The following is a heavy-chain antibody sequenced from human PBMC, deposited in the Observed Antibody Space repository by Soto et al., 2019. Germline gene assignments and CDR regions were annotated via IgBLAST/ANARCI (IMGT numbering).Heavy chain of an antibody. V-gene: IGHV6-1*01. D-gene: IGHD3-3*01. Sequence: PSQTLSLTCVISGDSVSSNSAAWNWIRQSPSRGLEWLGRTYYRSKWYNDYAVSVKSRITINPDTSKNQFSLQLNSVTPEDTAVYYCARVRDFWSGYGYYYYYYGMDVWGQGTTVTVSS. CDR3: ARVRDFWSGYGYYYYYYGMDV. J-gene: IGHJ6*02. CDR2: TYYRSKWYN. CDR1: GDSVSSNSAA.